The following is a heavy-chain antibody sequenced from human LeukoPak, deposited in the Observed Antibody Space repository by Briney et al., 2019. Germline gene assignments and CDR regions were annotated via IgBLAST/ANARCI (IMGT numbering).Heavy chain of an antibody. CDR3: TRHYGSGSYRFDY. V-gene: IGHV3-49*03. CDR1: GFTFGDYA. D-gene: IGHD3-10*01. Sequence: PGGSLRLSCTPSGFTFGDYAMSWFRQAPGKGLEWVGFIRSKAYGGTTDYAASVKGRFTISRGDSKSIAYLQMNSLKTEDTAVYYCTRHYGSGSYRFDYWGQGTLVTVSS. J-gene: IGHJ4*02. CDR2: IRSKAYGGTT.